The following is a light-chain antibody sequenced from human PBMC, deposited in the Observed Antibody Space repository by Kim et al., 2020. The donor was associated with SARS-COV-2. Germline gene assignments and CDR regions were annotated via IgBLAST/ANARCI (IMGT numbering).Light chain of an antibody. J-gene: IGLJ3*02. CDR1: SLRTYY. V-gene: IGLV3-19*01. CDR3: NSRDNKM. CDR2: GKN. Sequence: SSELTQDPAVSVALGQTVRITCQGDSLRTYYASWYQQKPGQAPVLVVYGKNYRPSGIPDRFSGSYSGNTASLTITGAQAEDEGDYYCNSRDNKMFGGGTKVTVL.